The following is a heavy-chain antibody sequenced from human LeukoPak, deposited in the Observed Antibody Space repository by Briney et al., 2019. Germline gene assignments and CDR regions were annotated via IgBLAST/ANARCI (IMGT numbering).Heavy chain of an antibody. CDR1: GGTFSSYA. CDR3: ARLMDYYASGTYGRYAMDV. J-gene: IGHJ6*04. D-gene: IGHD3-10*01. Sequence: SVKVSCKASGGTFSSYAISWVRQAPGQGLEWMGGIIPIFGTANYAQKFQGRVTITADESTSTAYMELNSLRSEDTAMYYCARLMDYYASGTYGRYAMDVWGKGTTVTVTS. V-gene: IGHV1-69*13. CDR2: IIPIFGTA.